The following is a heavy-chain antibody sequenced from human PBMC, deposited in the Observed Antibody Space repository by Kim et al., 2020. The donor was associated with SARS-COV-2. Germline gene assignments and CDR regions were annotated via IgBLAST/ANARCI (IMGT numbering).Heavy chain of an antibody. V-gene: IGHV1-3*01. D-gene: IGHD6-19*01. CDR3: ARDRYSSVGLDAFDI. Sequence: ASVKVSCKASGYTFTSYAMHWVRQAPGQRLEWMGWINAGNGNTKYSQKFQGRVTITRDTSASTAYMELSSLRSEDTAVYYCARDRYSSVGLDAFDIWGQGTMVTVSS. J-gene: IGHJ3*02. CDR2: INAGNGNT. CDR1: GYTFTSYA.